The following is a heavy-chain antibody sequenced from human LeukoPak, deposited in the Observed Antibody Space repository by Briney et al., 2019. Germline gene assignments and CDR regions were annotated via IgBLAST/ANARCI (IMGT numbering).Heavy chain of an antibody. Sequence: PGGSLRLSCAASGFTFSSYSMNWVRQAPGKGLEWVSSISSSSSYIYYADSVKGRFTISRDNAKNSLYLQMNSLRAEDTALYYCARPIGGYSAFDYWGQGTLVTVSS. CDR3: ARPIGGYSAFDY. CDR2: ISSSSSYI. J-gene: IGHJ4*02. V-gene: IGHV3-21*04. D-gene: IGHD3-10*01. CDR1: GFTFSSYS.